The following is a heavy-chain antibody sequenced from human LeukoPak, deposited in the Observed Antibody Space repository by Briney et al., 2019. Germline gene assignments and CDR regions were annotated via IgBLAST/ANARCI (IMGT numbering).Heavy chain of an antibody. V-gene: IGHV3-15*01. CDR2: IKSKTDGGTT. Sequence: PGGSLRLSCAASGFTFSNAWMSWVRQAPGKGLEWVGRIKSKTDGGTTDYAAPVKGRFTISRDDSKNTLYLQMSSLKTEDTAVYYCTTERGYCSSTSCVGAFDIWGQGTMVTVSS. CDR1: GFTFSNAW. J-gene: IGHJ3*02. D-gene: IGHD2-2*01. CDR3: TTERGYCSSTSCVGAFDI.